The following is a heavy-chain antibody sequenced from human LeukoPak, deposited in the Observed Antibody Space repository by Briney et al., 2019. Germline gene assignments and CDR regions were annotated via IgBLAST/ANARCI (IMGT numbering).Heavy chain of an antibody. Sequence: SETLSLTCTVSGGSISSGGYYWSWIRQHPGKGLEWIGYIYYSGSTYYNPSLKSRVTISVDTSKNQFSLKLSSVTAADTAVYYCARDAGGRFDYWGQGTLVTVSS. CDR2: IYYSGST. CDR3: ARDAGGRFDY. J-gene: IGHJ4*02. D-gene: IGHD6-25*01. V-gene: IGHV4-31*03. CDR1: GGSISSGGYY.